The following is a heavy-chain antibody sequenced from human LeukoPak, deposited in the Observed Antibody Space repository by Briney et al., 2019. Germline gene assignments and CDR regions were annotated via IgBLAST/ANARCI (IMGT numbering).Heavy chain of an antibody. CDR2: IFYTGYT. D-gene: IGHD6-19*01. CDR3: ASGELGSGFDY. J-gene: IGHJ4*02. Sequence: PSETLSLTCTVSGGSITGYYWSWIRQPPGQGLEWIGYIFYTGYTNSNPSLRSRVTMSIDTSKNRFSLNLSSVTAADTAVYYCASGELGSGFDYWGQATLVTASS. CDR1: GGSITGYY. V-gene: IGHV4-59*01.